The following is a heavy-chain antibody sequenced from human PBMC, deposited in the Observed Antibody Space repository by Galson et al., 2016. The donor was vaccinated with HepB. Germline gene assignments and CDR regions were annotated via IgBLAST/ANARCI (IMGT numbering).Heavy chain of an antibody. D-gene: IGHD4/OR15-4a*01. J-gene: IGHJ3*01. CDR2: ISSSIRTI. CDR1: GFTLSNSG. V-gene: IGHV3-48*02. CDR3: ARELVRSAVHL. Sequence: SLRLSCAASGFTLSNSGINWVRQAPGKGLQWVSYISSSIRTIYYADSVMGRFTISRDNAKNSVYLQMNSLRDEDTAVYYCARELVRSAVHLWGQGTMVTVSS.